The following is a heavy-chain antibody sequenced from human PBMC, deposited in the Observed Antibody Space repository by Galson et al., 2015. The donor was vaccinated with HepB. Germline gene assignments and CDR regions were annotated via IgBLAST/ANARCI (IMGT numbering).Heavy chain of an antibody. CDR3: ARDRALVTYYYDSSGYLDY. Sequence: SLRLSCAASGFTFSSYWMSWVRQAPGKGLEWVANIRQDGSERYYVDSVKGRFTISRDNSKNTLYLQMNSLRAEDTAVYYCARDRALVTYYYDSSGYLDYWCQGTLVTVSS. CDR2: IRQDGSER. J-gene: IGHJ4*02. V-gene: IGHV3-7*01. D-gene: IGHD3-22*01. CDR1: GFTFSSYW.